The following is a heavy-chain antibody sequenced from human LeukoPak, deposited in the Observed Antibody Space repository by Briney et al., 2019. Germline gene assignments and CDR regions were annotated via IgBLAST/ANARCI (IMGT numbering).Heavy chain of an antibody. J-gene: IGHJ6*02. CDR3: AKDRRHYYYYGMDV. CDR2: ISWNSGSI. V-gene: IGHV3-9*01. Sequence: GGSLRLSCAASGFTFDDYAMHWVRQAPGKGLEWVSGISWNSGSIGYADSVKGRLTISRDNAKNSLYLQMNSLRAEDTALYYCAKDRRHYYYYGMDVWGQGTTVTVSS. CDR1: GFTFDDYA.